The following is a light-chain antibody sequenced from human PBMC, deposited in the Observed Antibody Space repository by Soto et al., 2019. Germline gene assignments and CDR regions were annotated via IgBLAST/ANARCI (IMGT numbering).Light chain of an antibody. CDR1: KTIGLW. CDR2: KXS. V-gene: IGKV1-5*03. J-gene: IGKJ1*01. Sequence: DIHMTQSPSTLSGSVGDIVTVPXRASKTIGLWFAWYQQERGXAPKXXXDKXSTLKRGVPSRLSGSGSGTDFTLTISSLQPQDFATYYCQQSQTTTWTFGQGTKVDIK. CDR3: QQSQTTTWT.